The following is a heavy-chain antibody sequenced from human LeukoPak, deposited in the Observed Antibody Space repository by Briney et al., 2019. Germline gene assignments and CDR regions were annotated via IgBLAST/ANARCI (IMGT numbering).Heavy chain of an antibody. CDR1: GFTFSTSW. CDR3: AKPYSYGST. Sequence: GGSLRLSCSAPGFTFSTSWMSWVRQAPGKGLEWVAFIRYDGSNKYYADSVKGRFTISRDNSKNTLYLQMNSLRAEDTAVYYCAKPYSYGSTWGQGTLVTVSS. D-gene: IGHD5-18*01. J-gene: IGHJ5*02. CDR2: IRYDGSNK. V-gene: IGHV3-30*02.